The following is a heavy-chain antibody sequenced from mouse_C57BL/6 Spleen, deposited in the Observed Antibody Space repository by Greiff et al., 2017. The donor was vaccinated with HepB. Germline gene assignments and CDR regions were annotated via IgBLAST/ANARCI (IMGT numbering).Heavy chain of an antibody. J-gene: IGHJ3*01. D-gene: IGHD2-1*01. Sequence: QQSCQASGYTFASYWMDWVKQRTRQGLEWIGNIYPSDSETLYNQKFKDKATLTVDKSSSTTYMHLSSLTSEDSAVYYCASEGGYYGNSCFDYWGQGTLVTVSA. CDR3: ASEGGYYGNSCFDY. V-gene: IGHV1-61*01. CDR1: GYTFASYW. CDR2: IYPSDSET.